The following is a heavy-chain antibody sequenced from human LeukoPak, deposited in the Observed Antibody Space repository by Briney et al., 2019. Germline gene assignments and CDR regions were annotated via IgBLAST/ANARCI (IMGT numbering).Heavy chain of an antibody. CDR1: GYSISSGYQ. Sequence: SETLSLTCGVSGYSISSGYQWAWIRQSPGKGLEWIGSIYHSGSAHYNPPLKSRVTISVETSKNQFSLNMYSVTAADTAVYYCARDPRWLTPDCTSTSCYENYFDPWGQGTLVTVSS. CDR3: ARDPRWLTPDCTSTSCYENYFDP. CDR2: IYHSGSA. D-gene: IGHD2-2*01. V-gene: IGHV4-38-2*02. J-gene: IGHJ5*02.